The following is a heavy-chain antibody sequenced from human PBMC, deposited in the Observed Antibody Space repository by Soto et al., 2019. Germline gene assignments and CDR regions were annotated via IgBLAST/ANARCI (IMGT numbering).Heavy chain of an antibody. J-gene: IGHJ4*02. CDR3: ARDQPGYSYRYGLGY. D-gene: IGHD5-18*01. V-gene: IGHV3-21*01. CDR2: ISSSSSYI. CDR1: GFTFSSYS. Sequence: EVQLLESGGGLVKPGGSLRLSCAASGFTFSSYSMNWVRQAPGKGLEWVSSISSSSSYIYYADSVKGRLTTSRDNANNSPYLQMNSLSAEDTAVYYCARDQPGYSYRYGLGYWGQGTLVTVSS.